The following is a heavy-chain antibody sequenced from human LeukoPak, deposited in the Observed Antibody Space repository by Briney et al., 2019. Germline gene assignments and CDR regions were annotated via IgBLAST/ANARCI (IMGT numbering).Heavy chain of an antibody. J-gene: IGHJ2*01. CDR2: IYYGGST. Sequence: SETLSLTCTVSGGFISSSSYYWGWIRQPPGKGLEWIGSIYYGGSTYYNPSLKSRVTISVDTSKNQFSLKVNSVTATDTAVYYCARRDSIGWYSDWYLDLWGRGTLVTVSS. CDR3: ARRDSIGWYSDWYLDL. V-gene: IGHV4-39*01. D-gene: IGHD6-19*01. CDR1: GGFISSSSYY.